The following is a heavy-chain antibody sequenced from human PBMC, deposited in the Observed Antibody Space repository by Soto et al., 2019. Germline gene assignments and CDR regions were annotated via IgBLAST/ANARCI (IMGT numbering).Heavy chain of an antibody. V-gene: IGHV3-15*07. J-gene: IGHJ6*02. D-gene: IGHD3-3*01. CDR2: IKSKTDSGTT. CDR3: TTVSSYYDFWSGYLPYYYYGMDV. CDR1: GFTFSNAW. Sequence: EVQLVESGGGLVKPGGSLRLSCAASGFTFSNAWMNWVRQAPGKGLEWVGRIKSKTDSGTTDYAAPVKGRFTISRDDSKNTRYLQMNSLKTEDTAVYYCTTVSSYYDFWSGYLPYYYYGMDVWGQGTTVTVSS.